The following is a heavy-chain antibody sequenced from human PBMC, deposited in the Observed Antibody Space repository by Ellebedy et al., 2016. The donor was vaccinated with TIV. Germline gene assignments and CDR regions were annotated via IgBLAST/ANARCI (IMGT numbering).Heavy chain of an antibody. Sequence: GGSLRLXCAASGFTFSSYAMSWVRQAPGKGLEWVSPISGGGFSTYYADSVKGRFTISRDNSKNTLYLQMNSLRAEDTAVYYCAKLGGLGIQGGSFEIWGQGTMVTVSS. CDR1: GFTFSSYA. CDR2: ISGGGFST. V-gene: IGHV3-23*01. D-gene: IGHD7-27*01. CDR3: AKLGGLGIQGGSFEI. J-gene: IGHJ3*02.